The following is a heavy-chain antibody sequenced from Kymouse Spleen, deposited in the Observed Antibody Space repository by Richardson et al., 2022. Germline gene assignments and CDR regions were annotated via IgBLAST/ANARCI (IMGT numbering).Heavy chain of an antibody. CDR1: GFTFSNAW. J-gene: IGHJ5*02. Sequence: EVQLVESGGGLVKPGGSLRLSCAASGFTFSNAWMSWVRQAPGKGLEWVGRIKSKTDGGTTDYAAPVKGRFTISRDDSKNTLYLQMNSLKTEDTAVYYCTTDWNWNYEEDWFDPWGQGTLVTVSS. D-gene: IGHD1-7*01. V-gene: IGHV3-15*01. CDR2: IKSKTDGGTT. CDR3: TTDWNWNYEEDWFDP.